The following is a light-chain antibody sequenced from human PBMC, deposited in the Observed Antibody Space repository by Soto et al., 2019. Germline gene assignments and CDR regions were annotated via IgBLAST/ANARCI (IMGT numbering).Light chain of an antibody. V-gene: IGLV2-14*01. CDR1: SNDIGANDY. CDR3: TSYTSTSTLV. CDR2: EAA. J-gene: IGLJ2*01. Sequence: QSALTQPASVSGSPGQSITISCTGTSNDIGANDYVSWYQHHPGQAPKILIYEAANRPSGVSHRFSGSKSGNTASLTISGLQAEDGADYFCTSYTSTSTLVFGGGTKVTVL.